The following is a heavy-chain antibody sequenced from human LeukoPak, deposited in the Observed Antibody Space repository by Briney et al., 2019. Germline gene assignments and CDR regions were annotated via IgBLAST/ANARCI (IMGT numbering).Heavy chain of an antibody. Sequence: GGSLRLSCAASGFTFSSYAMSWVRQAPGKGLGWVSAISGSGGSTYYADSVGGRFTISRYNSKNTLYLQMNSLRAEDTAVYYCAKDRIVGATARLFDYWGQGTLVTVSS. J-gene: IGHJ4*02. CDR3: AKDRIVGATARLFDY. CDR1: GFTFSSYA. D-gene: IGHD1-26*01. V-gene: IGHV3-23*01. CDR2: ISGSGGST.